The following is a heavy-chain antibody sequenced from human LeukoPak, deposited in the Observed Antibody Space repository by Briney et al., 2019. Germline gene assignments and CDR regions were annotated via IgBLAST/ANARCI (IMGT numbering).Heavy chain of an antibody. V-gene: IGHV4-61*01. CDR1: GGSVSSGSYY. J-gene: IGHJ6*02. CDR2: IYYSGNT. D-gene: IGHD6-13*01. Sequence: SETLSLTCTVSGGSVSSGSYYWRWIRQPPGTGLEWIGYIYYSGNTNYNPSLKSRVTISVDTSKNQFSLKLSSVTAADTAVYYCARVWYRPYYYYGMDVWGQGTTVTVSS. CDR3: ARVWYRPYYYYGMDV.